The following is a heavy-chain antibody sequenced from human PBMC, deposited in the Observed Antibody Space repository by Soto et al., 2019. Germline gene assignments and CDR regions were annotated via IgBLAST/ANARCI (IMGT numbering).Heavy chain of an antibody. V-gene: IGHV4-39*01. D-gene: IGHD3-22*01. J-gene: IGHJ5*02. CDR3: ARHHRSGGADSSGYYYVGNWFDP. CDR1: GGSISSSSYY. CDR2: IYYSGST. Sequence: SETLSLTCTVSGGSISSSSYYWGWIRQPPGKGLEWIGSIYYSGSTYYNPSLKSRVTISVDTSKNQFSLKLSSVTAADTAVYYCARHHRSGGADSSGYYYVGNWFDPWGQGTLVTVSS.